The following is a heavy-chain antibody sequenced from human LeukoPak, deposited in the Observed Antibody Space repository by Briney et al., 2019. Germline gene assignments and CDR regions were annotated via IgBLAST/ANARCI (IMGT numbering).Heavy chain of an antibody. J-gene: IGHJ4*02. CDR2: IKQDGSEK. V-gene: IGHV3-7*01. CDR1: GFTFSSYW. CDR3: ARVRFLEWGSLDY. Sequence: PAGSLRLSCAASGFTFSSYWMSWVRQAPGQGLEWVANIKQDGSEKYYVDSVKGRFTISRDNAKNSLYLQMNSLRAEDTAVYYCARVRFLEWGSLDYWGQGTLVTVSS. D-gene: IGHD3-3*01.